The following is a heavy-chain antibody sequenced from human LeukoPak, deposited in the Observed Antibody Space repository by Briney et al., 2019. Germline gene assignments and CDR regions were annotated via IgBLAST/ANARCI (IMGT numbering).Heavy chain of an antibody. J-gene: IGHJ5*02. CDR3: ARTLRWVVTATGGLQSSFDP. CDR2: IYHSGAT. V-gene: IGHV4-38-2*02. D-gene: IGHD2-21*02. CDR1: GYSITTSYY. Sequence: SETLSLTCTVSGYSITTSYYWGWIRQSPGKGLQWIGDIYHSGATSYNPSLKSRVTLSVDTSQNQFYLKLKSVTAADTAIYYCARTLRWVVTATGGLQSSFDPWGQGTVVIVSS.